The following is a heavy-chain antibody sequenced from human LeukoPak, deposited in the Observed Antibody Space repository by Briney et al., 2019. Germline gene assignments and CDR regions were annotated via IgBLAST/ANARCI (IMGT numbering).Heavy chain of an antibody. CDR2: ISDSGDRT. Sequence: GGSLRLSCAASGFTFTIYVMSWVRQSPGKGREWVSSISDSGDRTYYADSVKGRFTISRDNSRNTLYLQVNSLRAEDTAVYYCAKSGSVPPDYWGQGTLVTVSS. CDR1: GFTFTIYV. V-gene: IGHV3-23*01. D-gene: IGHD2-2*01. CDR3: AKSGSVPPDY. J-gene: IGHJ4*02.